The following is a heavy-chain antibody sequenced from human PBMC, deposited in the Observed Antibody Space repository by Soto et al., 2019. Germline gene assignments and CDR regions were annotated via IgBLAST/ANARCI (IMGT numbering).Heavy chain of an antibody. D-gene: IGHD3-10*02. CDR1: GFTFSRFS. Sequence: GGSLRLSCAASGFTFSRFSMHWVRQAPGKGLAWVAVISYDGSNTHYAESVKGRFNISRDDSKNTVFLQMNNLRGEDSAVYYCARDHGMFLSYYYYGMDVWGQGTTVTVSS. CDR3: ARDHGMFLSYYYYGMDV. J-gene: IGHJ6*02. V-gene: IGHV3-30-3*01. CDR2: ISYDGSNT.